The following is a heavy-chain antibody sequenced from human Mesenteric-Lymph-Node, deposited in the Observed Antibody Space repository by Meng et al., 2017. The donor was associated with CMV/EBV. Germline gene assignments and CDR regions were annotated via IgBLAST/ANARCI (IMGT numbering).Heavy chain of an antibody. CDR3: ARVGPLRYFDWLPVATDAFDI. V-gene: IGHV4-34*01. J-gene: IGHJ3*02. Sequence: SETLSLTCAVYGGSFSDYHWSWIRQPPGKGLEWIGEINHSGSTNYNPSLKSRVTISVDTSKNQFSLKLSSVTAADTAVYYCARVGPLRYFDWLPVATDAFDIWGQGTVVTVSS. D-gene: IGHD3-9*01. CDR2: INHSGST. CDR1: GGSFSDYH.